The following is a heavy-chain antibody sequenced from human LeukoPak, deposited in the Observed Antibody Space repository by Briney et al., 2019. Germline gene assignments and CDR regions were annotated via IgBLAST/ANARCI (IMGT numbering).Heavy chain of an antibody. CDR2: ISYDGNNK. CDR1: GFIFNSYG. CDR3: AKDRVFYYYYYGMDV. D-gene: IGHD3-10*01. J-gene: IGHJ6*02. V-gene: IGHV3-30*18. Sequence: QSERSLRLSCAASGFIFNSYGMHWVRQAPGKGLEGVAVISYDGNNKDYADSVKGRFTISRDNSKNTLYLQMNSLRTEDTAVYYCAKDRVFYYYYYGMDVWGQGTTVTVSS.